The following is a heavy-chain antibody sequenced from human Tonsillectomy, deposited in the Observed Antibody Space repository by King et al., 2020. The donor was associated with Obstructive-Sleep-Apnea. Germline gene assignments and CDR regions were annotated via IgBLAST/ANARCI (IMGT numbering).Heavy chain of an antibody. V-gene: IGHV3-30*18. D-gene: IGHD3-10*01. Sequence: VQLVESGGGVVQPGRSLRLSCAASGFTFSSYGMHWVRQAPGKGLEWVAVISYVGSNKYYADSVKGRFTISRDNSKNTLYLQMNSLRAEDTAVYYCAKVAEGSGSYWADYWGQGTLVTVSS. CDR2: ISYVGSNK. CDR1: GFTFSSYG. CDR3: AKVAEGSGSYWADY. J-gene: IGHJ4*02.